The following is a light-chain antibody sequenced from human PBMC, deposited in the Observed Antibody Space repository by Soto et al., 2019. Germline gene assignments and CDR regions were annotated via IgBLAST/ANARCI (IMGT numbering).Light chain of an antibody. Sequence: EILLTQSPGTLSLSPGERATLSCRASQSVSSRNLAWYQQKPGQAPRLLTYGASSRATGIPDRFSGSGSGTDFNLTISRLEPEDFSVYYCQQYCSSSLFCQGTRLEIK. V-gene: IGKV3-20*01. CDR1: QSVSSRN. CDR3: QQYCSSSL. J-gene: IGKJ5*01. CDR2: GAS.